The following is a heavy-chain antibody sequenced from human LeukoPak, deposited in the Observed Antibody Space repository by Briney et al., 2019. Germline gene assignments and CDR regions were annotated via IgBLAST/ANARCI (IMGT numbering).Heavy chain of an antibody. Sequence: GGSLRLSCTAPGFIFSSFWMAWVRQAPGKGLEWVANIKPDGSLQFYGDSVKGRFTISRDNAKNSLYLQMNNLRAEDTALYYCATSYDSSGCDWGQGTLVTVSS. CDR2: IKPDGSLQ. J-gene: IGHJ4*02. CDR1: GFIFSSFW. CDR3: ATSYDSSGCD. D-gene: IGHD3-22*01. V-gene: IGHV3-7*01.